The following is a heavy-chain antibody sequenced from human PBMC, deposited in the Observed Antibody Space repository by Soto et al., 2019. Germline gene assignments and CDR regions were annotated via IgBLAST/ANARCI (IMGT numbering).Heavy chain of an antibody. Sequence: QVQLVQSGAEVKKPGASVKVSCKASGYTFTSYDINWVRQATGQGLEWMGWMNPNSGNTGYAQKFQGRVTMTRSTSISTAYMELSRLRSEDTAVYYCARVYFDWLLSAPWDYYYGMDVWGQGTTVTVSS. CDR3: ARVYFDWLLSAPWDYYYGMDV. CDR1: GYTFTSYD. CDR2: MNPNSGNT. J-gene: IGHJ6*02. D-gene: IGHD3-9*01. V-gene: IGHV1-8*01.